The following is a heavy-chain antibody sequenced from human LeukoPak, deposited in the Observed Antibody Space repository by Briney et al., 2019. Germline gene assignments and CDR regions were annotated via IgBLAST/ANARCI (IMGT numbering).Heavy chain of an antibody. CDR3: AKVPSGNYAIDY. V-gene: IGHV3-23*01. D-gene: IGHD1-26*01. CDR2: VSGSGGST. CDR1: GFTFSSYW. Sequence: AGGSLRLSCAASGFTFSSYWMSWVRQAPGKGLEWVSAVSGSGGSTYYADSVKGRFTVSRDNSRNTLYLQMNSLGAEDTAVYHCAKVPSGNYAIDYWGQGTLVTVSS. J-gene: IGHJ4*02.